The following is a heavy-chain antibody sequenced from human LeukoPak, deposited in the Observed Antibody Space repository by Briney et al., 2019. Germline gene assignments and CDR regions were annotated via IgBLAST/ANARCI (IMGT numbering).Heavy chain of an antibody. D-gene: IGHD3-9*01. CDR1: VYTFTSYD. CDR3: ARGDILTGNHNDY. Sequence: GASVKVSCKASVYTFTSYDINWVRQATGQGLAWMGWMNPNSGNTGYAQKFQGRVTMTRNTSISTAYMELSSLRSEDTAVYYCARGDILTGNHNDYWGQGTLVTVSS. CDR2: MNPNSGNT. J-gene: IGHJ4*02. V-gene: IGHV1-8*01.